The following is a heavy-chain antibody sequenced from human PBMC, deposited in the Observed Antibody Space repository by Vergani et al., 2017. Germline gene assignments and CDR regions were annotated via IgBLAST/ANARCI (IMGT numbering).Heavy chain of an antibody. CDR2: ISYDGSNK. Sequence: VQLVESGGGLVKPGGSLRLSCAASGFTFSSYGMHWVRQAPGKGLEWVAVISYDGSNKYYADSVKGRFTISRDNSKNTLYLQMNSLRAEDTAVYYCAKDWDDYGDYWGQGTLVTVSS. D-gene: IGHD1-26*01. V-gene: IGHV3-30*18. J-gene: IGHJ4*02. CDR1: GFTFSSYG. CDR3: AKDWDDYGDY.